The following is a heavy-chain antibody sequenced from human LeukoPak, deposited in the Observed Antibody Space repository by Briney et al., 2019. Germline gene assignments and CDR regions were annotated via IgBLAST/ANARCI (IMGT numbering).Heavy chain of an antibody. CDR1: GFTFSSYG. D-gene: IGHD1-26*01. CDR3: AKAAGATTMSGMDV. V-gene: IGHV3-30*18. Sequence: PGGSQRLSCAASGFTFSSYGMHWVRQAPGKGLEWVAVISYDGSNKYYADSVKGRFTISRDNSKNTLYLQMNSLRAEDTAVYYCAKAAGATTMSGMDVWGKGTTVTVSS. J-gene: IGHJ6*04. CDR2: ISYDGSNK.